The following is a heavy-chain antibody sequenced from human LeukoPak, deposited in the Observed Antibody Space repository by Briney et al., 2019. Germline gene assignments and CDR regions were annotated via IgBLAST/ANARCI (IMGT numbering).Heavy chain of an antibody. CDR2: ISYDGSNK. V-gene: IGHV3-30*18. J-gene: IGHJ5*02. Sequence: GGSLRLSCAASGFTFTDTGMRWVRQAPGEGLEWVGVISYDGSNKYYLDFVKGRFTISTDNSKNTLYLQMHSLRTEDTAVYYCAKVGTASASDCSIGGGGWFDPWGQGTLVTVSS. CDR3: AKVGTASASDCSIGGGGWFDP. CDR1: GFTFTDTG. D-gene: IGHD2-21*02.